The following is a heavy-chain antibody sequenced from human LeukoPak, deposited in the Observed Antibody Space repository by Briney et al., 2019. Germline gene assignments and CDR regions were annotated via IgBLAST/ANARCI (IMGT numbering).Heavy chain of an antibody. V-gene: IGHV1-18*01. D-gene: IGHD4-23*01. CDR1: GYTFTSYD. CDR2: INAYNGNT. Sequence: ASVKVSCKASGYTFTSYDINWVRQATGQGLEWMGWINAYNGNTNYAQKLQGRVTMTTDTSTSTAYMELRSLRSDDTAVYYCARANRRRWELLDYWGQGTLVTVSS. J-gene: IGHJ4*02. CDR3: ARANRRRWELLDY.